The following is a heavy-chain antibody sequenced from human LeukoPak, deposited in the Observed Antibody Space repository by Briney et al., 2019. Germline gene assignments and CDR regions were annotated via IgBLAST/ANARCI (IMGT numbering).Heavy chain of an antibody. CDR2: ISGSGGST. Sequence: GGSLRLSCAASGFTFSSYAMSWVRQAPGKGLEWVSAISGSGGSTYYADSVKGRFTISRDNSKNTLYLQMNSLGAEDTAVYYCAKAIVVPAAIRYFDYWGQGTLVTVSS. V-gene: IGHV3-23*01. D-gene: IGHD2-2*01. J-gene: IGHJ4*02. CDR3: AKAIVVPAAIRYFDY. CDR1: GFTFSSYA.